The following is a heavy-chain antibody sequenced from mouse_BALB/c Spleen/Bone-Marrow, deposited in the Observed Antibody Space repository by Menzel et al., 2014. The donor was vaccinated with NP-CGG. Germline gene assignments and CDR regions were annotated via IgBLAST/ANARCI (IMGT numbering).Heavy chain of an antibody. CDR2: ISYSGST. V-gene: IGHV3-8*02. CDR3: AREKVPYYYAMDY. Sequence: VQLQQSGPSLVKPSQTLSLTCSVTGDSITSGYWNWIRKFPGNKLEYMGYISYSGSTYYNPSLKSRISITRDTSKNQYYLQLNSVTTEDIATYYCAREKVPYYYAMDYWGQGTSVTVSS. J-gene: IGHJ4*01. D-gene: IGHD5-1*01. CDR1: GDSITSGY.